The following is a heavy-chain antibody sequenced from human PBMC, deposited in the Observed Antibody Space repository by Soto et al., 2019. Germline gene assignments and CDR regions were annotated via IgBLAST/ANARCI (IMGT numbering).Heavy chain of an antibody. J-gene: IGHJ6*03. CDR2: ISSSGSTI. V-gene: IGHV3-11*01. D-gene: IGHD2-2*01. CDR1: GFTFSDYY. CDR3: ARRDCSSTSCYSRGRYYYYYYYMDV. Sequence: QVQLVESGGGLVKPGGSLRLSCAASGFTFSDYYMSWIRQAPGKGLEWVSYISSSGSTIYYADSVKGRFTISRDNAKNSLYLQMNSLRAEDTAVYYCARRDCSSTSCYSRGRYYYYYYYMDVWGKGTTDTVSS.